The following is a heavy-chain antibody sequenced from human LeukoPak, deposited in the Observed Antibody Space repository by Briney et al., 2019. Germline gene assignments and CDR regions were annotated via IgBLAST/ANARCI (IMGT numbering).Heavy chain of an antibody. CDR2: IYHSGST. Sequence: PSETLSLTCAVSGYSISSGYYWGWIRQPPGKGLEWIGSIYHSGSTYYNPSLKSRVTISVDTSKNQFSLKLSSVTAADMAVYYCARGSVVAATHDYWGQGTLVTVSS. V-gene: IGHV4-38-2*01. D-gene: IGHD2-15*01. CDR3: ARGSVVAATHDY. CDR1: GYSISSGYY. J-gene: IGHJ4*02.